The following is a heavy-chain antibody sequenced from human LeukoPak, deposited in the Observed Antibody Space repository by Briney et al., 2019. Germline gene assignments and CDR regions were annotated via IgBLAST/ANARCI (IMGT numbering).Heavy chain of an antibody. CDR3: ARIRYGSNIYRYYYMDV. D-gene: IGHD3-10*01. CDR1: GGSISSSY. Sequence: SETLSLTCTVSGGSISSSYWSWIRQPPGKGLEWIGYIYYSGSTNYNPSLKSRVTMSVDTSKNQFSLKVTSVTAADTAVYYCARIRYGSNIYRYYYMDVWGKGTTVIVSS. V-gene: IGHV4-59*01. CDR2: IYYSGST. J-gene: IGHJ6*03.